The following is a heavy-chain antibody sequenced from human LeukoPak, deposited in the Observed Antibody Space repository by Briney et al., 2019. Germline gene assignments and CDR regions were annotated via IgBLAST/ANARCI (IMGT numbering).Heavy chain of an antibody. CDR3: AKDIGYSGTSVDY. CDR1: GFTFDDYA. V-gene: IGHV3-9*01. Sequence: QSGGSLRLSCAASGFTFDDYAMPWVRQAPGKGLEWVSGISWNSGSIGYGDSVKGRFTISRDNAKNSLYLQMNSLRVEDTALYYCAKDIGYSGTSVDYWGQGSLVTVSS. CDR2: ISWNSGSI. D-gene: IGHD1-26*01. J-gene: IGHJ4*02.